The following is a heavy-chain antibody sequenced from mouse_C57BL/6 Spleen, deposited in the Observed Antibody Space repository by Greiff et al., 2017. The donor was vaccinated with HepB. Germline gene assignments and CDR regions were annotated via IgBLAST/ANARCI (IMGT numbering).Heavy chain of an antibody. CDR1: GFTFSDYG. D-gene: IGHD1-1*01. J-gene: IGHJ4*01. V-gene: IGHV5-17*01. CDR2: ISSGSSTI. CDR3: ARDYYYGSSPYAMDY. Sequence: EVNVVESGGGLVKPGGSLKLSCAASGFTFSDYGMHWVRQAPEKGLEWVAYISSGSSTIYYADTVKGRFTISRDNAKNTLFLQMTSLRSEDTAMYYCARDYYYGSSPYAMDYWGQGTSVTVSS.